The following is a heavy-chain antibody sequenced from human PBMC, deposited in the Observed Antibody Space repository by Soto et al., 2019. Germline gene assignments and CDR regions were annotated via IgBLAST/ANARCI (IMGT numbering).Heavy chain of an antibody. J-gene: IGHJ4*02. Sequence: QVQLVQSGAEVKKPGASVKVSCKASGYTFTGYYMHWVRQAPGQGLEWMGWINPNSGGTNYAQKLQGWVTMTGDTCISPAYMGLGGLRSGGTAVYYCVGGGGEDTAMVDDYWGQGTLVTVSS. CDR2: INPNSGGT. D-gene: IGHD5-18*01. CDR3: VGGGGEDTAMVDDY. V-gene: IGHV1-2*04. CDR1: GYTFTGYY.